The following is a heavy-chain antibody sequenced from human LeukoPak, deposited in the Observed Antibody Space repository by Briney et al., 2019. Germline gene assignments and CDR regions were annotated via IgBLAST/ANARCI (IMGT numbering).Heavy chain of an antibody. J-gene: IGHJ4*02. D-gene: IGHD2-8*01. CDR2: INPSGGST. CDR3: ARDTGYCTNGVCYYFDY. V-gene: IGHV1-46*01. CDR1: GYTFTSYY. Sequence: ASVKVSCKASGYTFTSYYMHWVRQAPGQGLEWMGIINPSGGSTSYAQKFQGRVTMTRDTSTSTVYMELSSLRSEDTAVYYCARDTGYCTNGVCYYFDYWGQGTLVTVSS.